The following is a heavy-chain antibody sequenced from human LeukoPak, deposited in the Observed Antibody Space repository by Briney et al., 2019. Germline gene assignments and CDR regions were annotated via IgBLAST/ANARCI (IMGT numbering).Heavy chain of an antibody. CDR3: AREATWGQWYFDH. Sequence: GTSLRLSCVASAFTFSDHGMDWVRQAPGKGLEWVAVIAADGGVKHYADSVKGRFTLSRDNSKNTLFLQKNSLSVEDTAVYYCAREATWGQWYFDHWGQGTPVTVSS. J-gene: IGHJ4*02. CDR1: AFTFSDHG. V-gene: IGHV3-30*03. CDR2: IAADGGVK. D-gene: IGHD2-15*01.